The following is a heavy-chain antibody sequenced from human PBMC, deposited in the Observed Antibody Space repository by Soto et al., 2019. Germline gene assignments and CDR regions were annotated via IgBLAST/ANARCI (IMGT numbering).Heavy chain of an antibody. J-gene: IGHJ6*02. V-gene: IGHV3-23*01. CDR1: GFSFSSYA. CDR3: ANDKDWSGVYGMDV. CDR2: INGGSTT. Sequence: EVQLLESGGGLVQPGGSLRLSCAASGFSFSSYAMNWVRQAPGKGLEWVTTINGGSTTYYADSVKGRFTISRDNSKNTLYLQMNGLRAEDTAVYYCANDKDWSGVYGMDVWGQGTTVTVSS. D-gene: IGHD3-3*01.